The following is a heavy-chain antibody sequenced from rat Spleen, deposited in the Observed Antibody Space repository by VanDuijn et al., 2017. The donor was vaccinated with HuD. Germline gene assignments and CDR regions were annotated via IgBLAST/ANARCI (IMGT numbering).Heavy chain of an antibody. CDR3: ARQGISMMIVDY. CDR2: IIYDGGRT. V-gene: IGHV5S10*01. Sequence: EVQLVESGGGLVQPGRSLKLSCEVSGFTLSDYNMAWVRQAPRKGLEWVATIIYDGGRTYYRDSVKGRFTISRDNAKTTLYLQMDSLRSEDTATYYCARQGISMMIVDYWGQGVMVTVSS. J-gene: IGHJ2*01. D-gene: IGHD1-12*01. CDR1: GFTLSDYN.